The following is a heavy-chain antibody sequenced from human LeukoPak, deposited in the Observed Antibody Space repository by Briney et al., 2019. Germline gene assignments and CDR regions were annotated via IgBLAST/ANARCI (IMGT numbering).Heavy chain of an antibody. CDR2: IRSDGSST. Sequence: GGSLRLSSAASGFTFNTYWMHCGRQAPGKGLVWVSRIRSDGSSTSYADSVRGRFTISRDNAKNTLYLQMNSLRAEDTAVYYCAGVLGVRDLAYFDYWGHGTLVTVSS. J-gene: IGHJ4*01. D-gene: IGHD3-10*01. V-gene: IGHV3-74*01. CDR3: AGVLGVRDLAYFDY. CDR1: GFTFNTYW.